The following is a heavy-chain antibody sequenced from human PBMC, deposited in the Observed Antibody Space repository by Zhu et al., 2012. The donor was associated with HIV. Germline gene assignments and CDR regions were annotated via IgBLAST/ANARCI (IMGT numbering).Heavy chain of an antibody. V-gene: IGHV4-30-4*08. Sequence: QVQLQESGPGLVKPSQTLSLTCTVSGGSISSGDYYWSWVRRSPVRGLEWIGYIYYSGTTYYIPSLKSRVTISVDTSKNQFSLKLTSVTAADTAMYYCARKRWELLSAFDIWGQGTMVTVSS. CDR2: IYYSGTT. CDR3: ARKRWELLSAFDI. J-gene: IGHJ3*02. CDR1: GGSISSGDYY. D-gene: IGHD1-26*01.